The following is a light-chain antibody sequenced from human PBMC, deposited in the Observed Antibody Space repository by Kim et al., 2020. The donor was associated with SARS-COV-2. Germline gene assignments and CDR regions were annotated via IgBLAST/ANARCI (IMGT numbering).Light chain of an antibody. CDR2: YDS. J-gene: IGLJ2*01. CDR1: NIGSKS. CDR3: QVWDSSSDLLV. Sequence: SYELTQPPSVSVAPGKTARITCGGNNIGSKSVHWYQQKPGQAPVLVIYYDSDRPSGIPERFSGSKSGNTATLTISRVEAGDEAEYYCQVWDSSSDLLVFG. V-gene: IGLV3-21*04.